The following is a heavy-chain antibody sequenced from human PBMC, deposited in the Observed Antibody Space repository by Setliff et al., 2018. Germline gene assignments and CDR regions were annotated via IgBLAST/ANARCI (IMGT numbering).Heavy chain of an antibody. CDR3: ARRRYYDSSGYYYFDY. Sequence: GESLKISCKGSGYSFTSYWIVWVRQMPGKGLEWMGIIYPGDSDTRYSPSFQGQVTISADKSISTAYLQWSSLKASDTAMYYCARRRYYDSSGYYYFDYWGQGTLVTVSS. J-gene: IGHJ4*02. V-gene: IGHV5-51*01. D-gene: IGHD3-22*01. CDR2: IYPGDSDT. CDR1: GYSFTSYW.